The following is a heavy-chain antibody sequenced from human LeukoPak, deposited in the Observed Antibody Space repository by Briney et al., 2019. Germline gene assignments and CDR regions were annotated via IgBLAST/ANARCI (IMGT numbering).Heavy chain of an antibody. D-gene: IGHD3-22*01. Sequence: SETLSLTCAVYGGSFSGYYWSWIRQPPGKGLEWIGEINHSRSTNYNPSLKSRVTISVDTSKNQFSLKLSSVTAADTAVYYCARVLRLLSNYYDSSGSPDGYYYYMDVWGKGTTVTVSS. V-gene: IGHV4-34*01. CDR2: INHSRST. CDR1: GGSFSGYY. CDR3: ARVLRLLSNYYDSSGSPDGYYYYMDV. J-gene: IGHJ6*03.